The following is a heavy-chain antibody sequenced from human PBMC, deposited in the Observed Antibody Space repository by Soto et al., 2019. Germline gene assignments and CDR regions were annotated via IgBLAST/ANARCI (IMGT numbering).Heavy chain of an antibody. CDR3: AREQWLGVDY. J-gene: IGHJ4*02. V-gene: IGHV1-3*05. CDR2: INAGNGNT. CDR1: GYTFTKYA. Sequence: QVQLVQSGAEEKKPGASVKISCKASGYTFTKYAMHWVRQAPGQSLEWMGWINAGNGNTKYSQKFQGRVTITRDTSASTACMELSNLRSEDTAVYYCAREQWLGVDYWGQGTLVTVSS. D-gene: IGHD6-19*01.